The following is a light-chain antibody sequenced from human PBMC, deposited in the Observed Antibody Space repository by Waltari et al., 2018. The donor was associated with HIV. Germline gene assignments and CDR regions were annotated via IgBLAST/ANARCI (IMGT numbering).Light chain of an antibody. CDR3: VAWDSSLNGYV. Sequence: QSVLTQPPSASGTPGQRVTIACSGSSSNIGSWTVSWYQQLPRAAPKLLIYSHHERPSGVPDRFSGSKSGTSASLAISGLQSEDEADYYCVAWDSSLNGYVFGTGTKVTVL. CDR1: SSNIGSWT. V-gene: IGLV1-44*01. CDR2: SHH. J-gene: IGLJ1*01.